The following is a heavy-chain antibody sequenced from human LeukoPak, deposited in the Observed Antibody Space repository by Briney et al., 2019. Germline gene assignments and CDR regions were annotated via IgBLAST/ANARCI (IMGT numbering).Heavy chain of an antibody. Sequence: SETLSLTCTVSGGSISSYYWSWIRQPAGKGLEWIGRIYTSGSTNYNPSLKSRVTMSVDTSKNQFSLKLSSVTAADTAVYYCARLYSSSSDYYYYGMDVWGQGTTVTVSS. D-gene: IGHD6-6*01. J-gene: IGHJ6*02. CDR3: ARLYSSSSDYYYYGMDV. CDR1: GGSISSYY. CDR2: IYTSGST. V-gene: IGHV4-4*07.